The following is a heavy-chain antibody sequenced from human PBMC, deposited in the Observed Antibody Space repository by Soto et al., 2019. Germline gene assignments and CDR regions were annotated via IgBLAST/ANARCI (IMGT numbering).Heavy chain of an antibody. V-gene: IGHV2-5*01. Sequence: SGPTLVNPTQTLTLTCTFSGFSLSNPGAGVGWIRQPPGKALEWLALIYWNDDIRYNPSLKNRLTITKDTSKNQVVLTITNLDPVDTATYYCAHRGYGNYPRDNWFDPWGQGTLVTVSS. CDR1: GFSLSNPGAG. D-gene: IGHD4-17*01. J-gene: IGHJ5*02. CDR3: AHRGYGNYPRDNWFDP. CDR2: IYWNDDI.